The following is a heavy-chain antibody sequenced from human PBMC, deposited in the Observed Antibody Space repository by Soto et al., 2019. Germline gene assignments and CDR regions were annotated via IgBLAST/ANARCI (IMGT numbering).Heavy chain of an antibody. J-gene: IGHJ6*02. CDR1: GGSISSSSYY. D-gene: IGHD4-17*01. Sequence: ASETLSLTCPVSGGSISSSSYYWGWIRQPPGKGLEWIGSIYYSGSTYYNPSLKSRVTISVDTSKNQFSLKLSSVTAADTAVYYCALTTEYYYGMDVWGQGTTVTVSS. CDR2: IYYSGST. V-gene: IGHV4-39*01. CDR3: ALTTEYYYGMDV.